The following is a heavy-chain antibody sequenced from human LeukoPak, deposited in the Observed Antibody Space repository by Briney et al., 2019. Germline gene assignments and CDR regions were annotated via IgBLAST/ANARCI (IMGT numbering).Heavy chain of an antibody. CDR3: ARVSFRLTTSVDY. CDR2: INHSGST. Sequence: SETLSLTCAVYGGSFSGYYWSWIRQPPGKGLEWIGEINHSGSTNYNPPLKSRVTISVDTSKNQFSLKLSSVTAADTAVYYCARVSFRLTTSVDYWGQGTLVTVSS. D-gene: IGHD4-11*01. CDR1: GGSFSGYY. V-gene: IGHV4-34*01. J-gene: IGHJ4*02.